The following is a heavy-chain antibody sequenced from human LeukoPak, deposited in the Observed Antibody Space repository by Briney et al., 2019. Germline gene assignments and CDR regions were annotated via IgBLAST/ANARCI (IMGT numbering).Heavy chain of an antibody. V-gene: IGHV4-39*01. J-gene: IGHJ6*01. CDR3: ARLSTFYYYAMDV. Sequence: SETLSLTCTVSGGSISTTSYYWGWLRQPPGKGLVWIGSFLYSGGTYYIPSLKSRVTISANTSNNQFSLNLYSVTAADTAVYYCARLSTFYYYAMDVWGQGTTVTVSS. CDR2: FLYSGGT. CDR1: GGSISTTSYY.